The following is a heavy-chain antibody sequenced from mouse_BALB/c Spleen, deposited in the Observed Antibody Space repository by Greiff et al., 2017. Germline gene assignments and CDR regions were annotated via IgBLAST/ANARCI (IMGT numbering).Heavy chain of an antibody. J-gene: IGHJ4*01. V-gene: IGHV2-6-7*01. D-gene: IGHD1-1*01. CDR1: GFSLTGYG. Sequence: VQVVESGPGLVAPSQSLSITCTVSGFSLTGYGVNWVRQPPGKGLEWLGMIWGDGSTDYNSALKSRLSISKDNSKSQVFLKMNSLQTDDTARYYCARVIVANYYAMDYWGQGTSVTVSS. CDR2: IWGDGST. CDR3: ARVIVANYYAMDY.